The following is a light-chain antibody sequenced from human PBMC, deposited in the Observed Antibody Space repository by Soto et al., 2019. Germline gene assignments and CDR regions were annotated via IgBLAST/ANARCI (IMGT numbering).Light chain of an antibody. CDR2: DVF. Sequence: DIQMTQSPSSLSASVGDRVTITCRASQSITYWLAWYQQKPGRAPKLLIYDVFNLQSGVPSRFSGSGSGTEFTLTISSLQTDASATYYCQQYHSFSFTFGQGTKLEIK. CDR1: QSITYW. V-gene: IGKV1-5*01. J-gene: IGKJ2*01. CDR3: QQYHSFSFT.